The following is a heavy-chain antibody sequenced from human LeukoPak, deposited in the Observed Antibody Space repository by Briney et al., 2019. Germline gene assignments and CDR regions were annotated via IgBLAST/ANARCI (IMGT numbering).Heavy chain of an antibody. V-gene: IGHV4-34*01. Sequence: SETLSLTCAVYGRSFSGYYWSWIRHPPGKGLEWIGEINHSGSPNYNPSLKSRVTISVDTSKNQFPLKLSAVTAADTAVYHFARSKYGSGSYYFNWFDPWGQGTLVTVSS. CDR2: INHSGSP. J-gene: IGHJ5*02. CDR3: ARSKYGSGSYYFNWFDP. CDR1: GRSFSGYY. D-gene: IGHD3-10*01.